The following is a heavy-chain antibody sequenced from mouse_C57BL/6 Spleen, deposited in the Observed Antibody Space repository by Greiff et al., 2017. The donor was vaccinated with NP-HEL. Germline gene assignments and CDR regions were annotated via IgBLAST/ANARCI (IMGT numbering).Heavy chain of an antibody. J-gene: IGHJ3*01. CDR1: GYTFTSYW. CDR3: ARSEDGYHASWFAY. CDR2: IDPSDSET. Sequence: VQLQQSGAELVRPGSSVKLSCKASGYTFTSYWMHWVKQRPIQGLEWIGNIDPSDSETHYNQKFKDKATLTVDKSSSTAYMQLSSLTSEDSAVYDCARSEDGYHASWFAYWGQGTLVTVSA. D-gene: IGHD2-3*01. V-gene: IGHV1-52*01.